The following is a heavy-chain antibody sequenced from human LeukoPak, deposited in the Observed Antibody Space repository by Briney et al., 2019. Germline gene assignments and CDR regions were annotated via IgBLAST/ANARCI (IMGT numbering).Heavy chain of an antibody. CDR2: IYPDDSNT. Sequence: GESLKISCQGSGYNFPIYWIGWVRQMSEQGLEWMGIIYPDDSNTIYGPSFQGQVTISADKSINTAYLEWSSLKASDTAIYYCARQGAAGKYYYYYMDVWGKGTTVTVSS. D-gene: IGHD6-13*01. V-gene: IGHV5-51*01. J-gene: IGHJ6*03. CDR3: ARQGAAGKYYYYYMDV. CDR1: GYNFPIYW.